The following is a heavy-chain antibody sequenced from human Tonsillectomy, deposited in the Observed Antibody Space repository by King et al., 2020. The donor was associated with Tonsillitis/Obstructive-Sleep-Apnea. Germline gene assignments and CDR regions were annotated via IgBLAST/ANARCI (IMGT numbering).Heavy chain of an antibody. CDR2: IYHSGST. D-gene: IGHD2-15*01. Sequence: VQLQESGPGLVKPSGTLSLTCAVSGGSISSSNWWTWVRQPPGKGLEWIGEIYHSGSTNYSPSLKSRVTISVDMSKNQFSLKLSSVTAADTAVYYCARLSYCSAGDCFSYXXNWFDPWGQGTLVTVSS. V-gene: IGHV4-4*02. CDR3: ARLSYCSAGDCFSYXXNWFDP. CDR1: GGSISSSNW. J-gene: IGHJ5*02.